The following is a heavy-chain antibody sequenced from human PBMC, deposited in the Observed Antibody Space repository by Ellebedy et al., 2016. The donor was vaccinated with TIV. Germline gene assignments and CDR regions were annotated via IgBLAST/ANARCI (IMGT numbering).Heavy chain of an antibody. V-gene: IGHV3-7*03. CDR2: VNQDGTEN. CDR1: GFTFSNYW. CDR3: VRDGAYGDYSPGYYGLNV. Sequence: GGSLRLSCVASGFTFSNYWMTWVRQAPGKGLEWVANVNQDGTENYVVDSVKGRFTISRDNTKNSLYVQMNSLRVEDTAVYYCVRDGAYGDYSPGYYGLNVWGQGTAVTVSS. D-gene: IGHD4-17*01. J-gene: IGHJ6*02.